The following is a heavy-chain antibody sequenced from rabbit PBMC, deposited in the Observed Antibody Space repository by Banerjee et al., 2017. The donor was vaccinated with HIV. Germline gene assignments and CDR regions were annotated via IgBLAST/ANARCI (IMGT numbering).Heavy chain of an antibody. CDR3: RRNWAGTSDSGL. J-gene: IGHJ3*01. Sequence: QEQVVESGGGLVQPGGSLTLSCKASGIDFSGYYYMCWVRQAPGKGLEFIACIYTSSGSTWYASWVNGRFTISKTSSTTVTLQMTSLTAADTATYFCRRNWAGTSDSGLWGQGTLVTVS. V-gene: IGHV1S45*01. D-gene: IGHD8-1*01. CDR1: GIDFSGYYY. CDR2: IYTSSGST.